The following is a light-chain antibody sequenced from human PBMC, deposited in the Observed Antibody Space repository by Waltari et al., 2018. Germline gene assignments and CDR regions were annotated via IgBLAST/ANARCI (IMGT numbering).Light chain of an antibody. CDR3: QQYYTAPYT. V-gene: IGKV4-1*01. CDR1: HSILYSSNNKNY. Sequence: DFVMTQSLDSMTVSLGARATIDYKSSHSILYSSNNKNYLAWYQQKPGHPPNLRIYWASTRESGVPDRFSGSGSSTDFTLTISSLQAEDVAVYYCQQYYTAPYTFGQGTKLEIK. CDR2: WAS. J-gene: IGKJ2*01.